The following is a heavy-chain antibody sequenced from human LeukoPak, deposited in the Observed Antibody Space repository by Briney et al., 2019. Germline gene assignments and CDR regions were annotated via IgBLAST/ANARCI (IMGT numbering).Heavy chain of an antibody. CDR2: IDPSDSYT. D-gene: IGHD3-10*01. Sequence: GESLKISCKGSGYSFSSYWINWVRQMPGKGLEWMGRIDPSDSYTNYNPSFQGHVTISADKSISTAYVQWSSLMASDTAMYYCARHTISDYWGQGTQVTVSS. CDR1: GYSFSSYW. CDR3: ARHTISDY. J-gene: IGHJ4*02. V-gene: IGHV5-10-1*01.